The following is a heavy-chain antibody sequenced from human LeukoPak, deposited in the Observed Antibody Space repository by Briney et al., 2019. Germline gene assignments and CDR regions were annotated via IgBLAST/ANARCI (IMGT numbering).Heavy chain of an antibody. J-gene: IGHJ4*02. CDR3: AIVRGVYSYGHPYYFDY. CDR1: GFTFSSYS. CDR2: ISSSTLTI. Sequence: PGGPLRLSCAASGFTFSSYSMNWVRQAPGKGLEWVSLISSSTLTIYYADSVKGRFTISRDNAKNSLYLQMNSLRAEDTGVYYCAIVRGVYSYGHPYYFDYWGQGTLVTVSS. V-gene: IGHV3-48*04. D-gene: IGHD5-18*01.